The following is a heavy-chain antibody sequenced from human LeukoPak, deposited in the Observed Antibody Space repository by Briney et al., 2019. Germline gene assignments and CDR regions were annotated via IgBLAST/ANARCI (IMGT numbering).Heavy chain of an antibody. Sequence: PGGSLRLSCAASGFTFSSYGMHWVRQAPGKGLEWVAFIRYDGSNKYYADSVKGRFTISRDNSKNTLYLQMNSLRAEDTAVYYCAKDEFSYSSSWSDPYDYWGQGTLVTVSS. J-gene: IGHJ4*02. CDR1: GFTFSSYG. CDR3: AKDEFSYSSSWSDPYDY. V-gene: IGHV3-30*02. CDR2: IRYDGSNK. D-gene: IGHD6-13*01.